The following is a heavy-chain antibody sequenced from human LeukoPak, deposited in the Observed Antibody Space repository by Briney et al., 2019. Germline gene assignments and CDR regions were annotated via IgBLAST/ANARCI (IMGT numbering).Heavy chain of an antibody. D-gene: IGHD5-12*01. CDR3: TRDRTYSGYNFDC. J-gene: IGHJ4*02. Sequence: GGSLRLSCAASGFTFDDYGMSWVRPAPGKGREWVSDIYWNGGSTGYADSVKGRFTISRDNAKNSLYLQMNSLRAEETAWYYSTRDRTYSGYNFDCWLEGTLVTVCS. CDR2: IYWNGGST. V-gene: IGHV3-20*04. CDR1: GFTFDDYG.